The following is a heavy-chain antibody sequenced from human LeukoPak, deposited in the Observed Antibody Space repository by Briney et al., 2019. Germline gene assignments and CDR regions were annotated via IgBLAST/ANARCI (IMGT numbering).Heavy chain of an antibody. J-gene: IGHJ4*02. Sequence: GASVKVSCTASGYTFTNYYMHWVRQAPGQGLEWMGFINPSGGSTRHAQDYQGRVTMTRDTSTSTIYMELSSLRSEDTAVYYCSRDPRGNSVYVFDYWGQGTLVTVSS. V-gene: IGHV1-46*01. CDR2: INPSGGST. D-gene: IGHD5/OR15-5a*01. CDR1: GYTFTNYY. CDR3: SRDPRGNSVYVFDY.